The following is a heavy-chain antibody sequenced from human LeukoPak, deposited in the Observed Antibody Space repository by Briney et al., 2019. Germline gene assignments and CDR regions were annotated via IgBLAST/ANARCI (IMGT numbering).Heavy chain of an antibody. CDR3: AKSNGYGLVDI. Sequence: SETLSLTCSVSGDSISNYYWNWIRQSPGKGLEWIGHIFVGGSTNHNPSLKSRVTISLDTSRNQFSLKLNSVTAADTAAYYCAKSNGYGLVDIWGQGTMVTVSS. CDR2: IFVGGST. V-gene: IGHV4-4*09. J-gene: IGHJ3*02. CDR1: GDSISNYY. D-gene: IGHD3-10*01.